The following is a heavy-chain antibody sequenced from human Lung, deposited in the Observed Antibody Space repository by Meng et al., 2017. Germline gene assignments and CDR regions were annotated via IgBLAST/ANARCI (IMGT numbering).Heavy chain of an antibody. V-gene: IGHV3-23*01. CDR2: ISGSGSST. CDR1: GFTFSSYA. D-gene: IGHD6-19*01. CDR3: AKDVRGIAVAGTGWFDP. Sequence: GESLKISCAASGFTFSSYAMSWVRQAPGKGLEWVSAISGSGSSTYYADSVKGRFTISRDNSKNTLYLQMNSLRAEDTAVYYCAKDVRGIAVAGTGWFDPWGQGTLVTVSS. J-gene: IGHJ5*02.